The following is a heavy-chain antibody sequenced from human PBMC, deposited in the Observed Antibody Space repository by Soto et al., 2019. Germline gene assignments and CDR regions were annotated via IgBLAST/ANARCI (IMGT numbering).Heavy chain of an antibody. D-gene: IGHD5-12*01. CDR3: TKAARERATNQEFDY. Sequence: EVQLVESGGGLVQPGRSLRLSCAASGFTFDDYAMHWVRQVPGKGLEWVSGITWNSGAVNYAGSVKGRFTISRDNAKNSLYLQMNSLRSEDTALYYCTKAARERATNQEFDYWGPGTMVTVSS. J-gene: IGHJ4*02. CDR2: ITWNSGAV. V-gene: IGHV3-9*01. CDR1: GFTFDDYA.